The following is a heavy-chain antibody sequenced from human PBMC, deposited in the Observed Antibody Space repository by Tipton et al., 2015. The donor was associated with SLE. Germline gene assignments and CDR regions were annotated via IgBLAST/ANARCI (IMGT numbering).Heavy chain of an antibody. V-gene: IGHV1-18*01. CDR1: GYTFTSYG. Sequence: QLVQSGAEVKSPGASVKVSCKASGYTFTSYGISWVRQAPGQGLEWMGWISTYNGNTHYAQNLQGRVTMTTYTSTSTAYMELRSLRSDDTAVYYCAREVYSGSYYYYYGMDVWGQGTKVIVSS. D-gene: IGHD3-10*01. CDR2: ISTYNGNT. J-gene: IGHJ6*02. CDR3: AREVYSGSYYYYYGMDV.